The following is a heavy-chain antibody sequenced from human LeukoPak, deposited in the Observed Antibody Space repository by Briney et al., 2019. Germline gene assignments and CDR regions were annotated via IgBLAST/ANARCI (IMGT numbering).Heavy chain of an antibody. CDR3: ARTSSTLWLRTPGGDY. V-gene: IGHV1-18*01. J-gene: IGHJ4*02. CDR1: GYTFTSYG. Sequence: ASMKVSCKASGYTFTSYGISWVRQAPGQGLEWMGWISVYNGNTNYAQNLQGRVTMTTDTSTSTAYMELRSLRSDDTAVYYCARTSSTLWLRTPGGDYWGQGTLVTVSS. D-gene: IGHD5-12*01. CDR2: ISVYNGNT.